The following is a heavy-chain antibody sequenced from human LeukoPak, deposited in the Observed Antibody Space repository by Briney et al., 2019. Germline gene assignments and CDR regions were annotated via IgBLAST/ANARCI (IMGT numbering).Heavy chain of an antibody. J-gene: IGHJ4*02. CDR1: AGSINGDY. CDR3: ARRYCYGGSCSSAHDY. CDR2: IYYIGNT. Sequence: SETLSLTCTVSAGSINGDYCTWVRQPPGEGLDWIGYIYYIGNTKYNPSLKSQVTISVDTSKNQFSLKLSSVTAAATAVYYCARRYCYGGSCSSAHDYWGQGTLVTVSS. D-gene: IGHD2-15*01. V-gene: IGHV4-59*08.